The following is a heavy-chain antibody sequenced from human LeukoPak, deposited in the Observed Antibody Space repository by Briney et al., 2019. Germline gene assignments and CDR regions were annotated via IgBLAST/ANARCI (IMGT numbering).Heavy chain of an antibody. V-gene: IGHV3-48*04. CDR1: GFTFSSYG. CDR2: ISSSSSTI. J-gene: IGHJ4*02. CDR3: ARDSHEWLFDY. D-gene: IGHD3-3*01. Sequence: GGSLRLSCAASGFTFSSYGMTWVRQAPGKGLEWVSYISSSSSTIYYADSVKGRFTISRDNAKNSLYLQMNSLRAEDTAVYYCARDSHEWLFDYWGQGTLVTVSS.